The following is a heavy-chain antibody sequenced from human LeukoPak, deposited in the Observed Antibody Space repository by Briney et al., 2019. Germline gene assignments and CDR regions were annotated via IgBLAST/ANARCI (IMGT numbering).Heavy chain of an antibody. CDR3: ARAAIVVVPAAILPEDY. CDR2: ISSSSSYI. D-gene: IGHD2-2*01. J-gene: IGHJ4*02. Sequence: GGSLRLSCAASGFTFSSYSMNWVRQAPGKGLEWVSSISSSSSYIYYADSVKGRFTISRDNAKNSLYPQMNSLRAEDTAVYYCARAAIVVVPAAILPEDYWGQGTLVTVSS. CDR1: GFTFSSYS. V-gene: IGHV3-21*01.